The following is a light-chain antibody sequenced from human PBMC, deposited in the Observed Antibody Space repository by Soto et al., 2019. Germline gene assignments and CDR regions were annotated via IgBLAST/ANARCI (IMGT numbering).Light chain of an antibody. CDR2: SAS. V-gene: IGKV3-20*01. J-gene: IGKJ5*01. CDR1: QRLTSDY. Sequence: TQSPSTLSASVGDTVTVTCRASQRLTSDYLAWYQQKPGQAPRLLIFSASSRATGIPDRFSGSGSGTDFTLTISRLEPEDFAVYFCQQYDSTPPITFGQGTRLEIK. CDR3: QQYDSTPPIT.